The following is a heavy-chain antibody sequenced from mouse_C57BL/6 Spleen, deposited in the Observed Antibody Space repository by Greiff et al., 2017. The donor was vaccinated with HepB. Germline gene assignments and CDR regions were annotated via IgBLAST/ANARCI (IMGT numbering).Heavy chain of an antibody. CDR1: GYTFTDYY. J-gene: IGHJ3*01. CDR3: AKITTVVATD. Sequence: EVQLQRSGPELVKPGASVKISCKASGYTFTDYYMNWVKQSHGKSLEWIGDINPNNGGTSYNQKFKGKATLTVDKYSSTAYMELRSLTSEDSAVYYCAKITTVVATDWGQGTLVTVSA. V-gene: IGHV1-26*01. CDR2: INPNNGGT. D-gene: IGHD1-1*01.